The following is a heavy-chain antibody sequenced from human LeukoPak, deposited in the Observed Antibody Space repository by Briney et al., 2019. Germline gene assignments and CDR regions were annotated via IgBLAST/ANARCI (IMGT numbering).Heavy chain of an antibody. CDR1: GYTFTGYY. D-gene: IGHD4-11*01. V-gene: IGHV1-8*02. CDR2: MSPNSGNT. CDR3: ATLRLQTNANFDY. Sequence: GASVKVSCKASGYTFTGYYMHWVRQAPGQGLEWMGWMSPNSGNTGYAQKFQGRVTMTRNTSISTAYMELSSLRSEDTAVYYCATLRLQTNANFDYWGQGTLVTVSS. J-gene: IGHJ4*02.